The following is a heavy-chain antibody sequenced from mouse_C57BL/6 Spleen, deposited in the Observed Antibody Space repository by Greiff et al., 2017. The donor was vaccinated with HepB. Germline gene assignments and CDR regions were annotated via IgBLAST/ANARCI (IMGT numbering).Heavy chain of an antibody. CDR2: ISDGGSYT. Sequence: DVHLVESGGGLVKPGGSLKLSCAASGFTFSSYAMSWVRQTPEKRLEWVATISDGGSYTYYPDNVKGRFTISRDNAKNNLYLQMSHLKSEDTAMYYCASGASWFAYWGQGTLVTVSA. CDR3: ASGASWFAY. CDR1: GFTFSSYA. J-gene: IGHJ3*01. V-gene: IGHV5-4*01.